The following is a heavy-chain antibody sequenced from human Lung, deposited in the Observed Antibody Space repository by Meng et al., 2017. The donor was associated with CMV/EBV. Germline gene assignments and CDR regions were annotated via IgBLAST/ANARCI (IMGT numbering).Heavy chain of an antibody. CDR3: AKDDDSAGYYFAYY. CDR1: GFTFSRYG. V-gene: IGHV3-30*02. D-gene: IGHD3-9*01. J-gene: IGHJ4*02. Sequence: GESLKISCVESGFTFSRYGMHWVRQAPGKGLEWVAFVRNDGSKKYYADSVKGRFTISRDNSKNTLYLQMNSLRSEDTAVYFCAKDDDSAGYYFAYYWGQGTXVTVSS. CDR2: VRNDGSKK.